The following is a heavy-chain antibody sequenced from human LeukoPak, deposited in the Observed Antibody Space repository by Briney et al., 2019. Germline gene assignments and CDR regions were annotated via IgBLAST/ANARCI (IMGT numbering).Heavy chain of an antibody. CDR2: ISVSSSSL. V-gene: IGHV3-21*01. D-gene: IGHD3-10*01. CDR1: GFTFSSFS. CDR3: ARSFWWFGEFSPFDY. J-gene: IGHJ4*02. Sequence: GGSLRLSCAASGFTFSSFSMNWVRQAPGKGLEWVSSISVSSSSLYYADSVRGRFTISRDNAKNSLYLQMNSLRAEDTAVYYCARSFWWFGEFSPFDYWGQGTLVTVSS.